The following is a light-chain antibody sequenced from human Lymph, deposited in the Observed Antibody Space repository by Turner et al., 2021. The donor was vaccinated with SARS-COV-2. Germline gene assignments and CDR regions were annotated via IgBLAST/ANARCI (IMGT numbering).Light chain of an antibody. CDR1: QSISSW. Sequence: DIQMTQSPSTLSASVGDRVTITCRASQSISSWLAWYQQKPGKAPKLLIYKASSLESGAPSRFSGSGSGTEFTLTISSLQPDDFATYFCQQYNIHPRTFGQGTKVEIK. J-gene: IGKJ1*01. CDR2: KAS. CDR3: QQYNIHPRT. V-gene: IGKV1-5*03.